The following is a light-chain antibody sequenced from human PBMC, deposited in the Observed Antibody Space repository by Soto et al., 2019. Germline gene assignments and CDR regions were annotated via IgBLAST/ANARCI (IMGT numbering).Light chain of an antibody. CDR1: ESVSKW. CDR3: QQYNSYSWT. CDR2: DAS. Sequence: DIQMTQSPSFLSASVGDKVTITCRATESVSKWLAWYQETPGNPPRPLIYDASTLGSGVPSRFSGSGSGTEFTLTISSLQADDFAIYYCQQYNSYSWTFGQGTKVEMK. V-gene: IGKV1-5*01. J-gene: IGKJ1*01.